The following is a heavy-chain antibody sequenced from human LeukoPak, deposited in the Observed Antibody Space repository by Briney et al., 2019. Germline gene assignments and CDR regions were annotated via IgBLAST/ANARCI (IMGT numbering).Heavy chain of an antibody. Sequence: GGSLRLSCAASGFTFSSYAMSWVRQAPGKGLEWVSAISGSGGSTYYADSVKGRFTISRDNSKNTLYLQMSSLRAEDTAVYYCAKDCRRYYYDSSGCFDYWGQGTLVTVSS. CDR2: ISGSGGST. CDR3: AKDCRRYYYDSSGCFDY. V-gene: IGHV3-23*01. CDR1: GFTFSSYA. J-gene: IGHJ4*02. D-gene: IGHD3-22*01.